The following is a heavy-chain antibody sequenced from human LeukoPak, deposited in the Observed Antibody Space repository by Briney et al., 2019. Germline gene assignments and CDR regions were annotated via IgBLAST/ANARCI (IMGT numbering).Heavy chain of an antibody. CDR3: ARDYGRI. Sequence: GGSLRLSCAASGFTVSSNYMSWVRQAPGEGLEWMAAISYDGSKKFYADSVKGRFTISRDNSKNTLSLRMNSLGDEDTAVYYCARDYGRIWGQGTMVTVSS. CDR1: GFTVSSNY. D-gene: IGHD3-10*01. V-gene: IGHV3-30*03. CDR2: ISYDGSKK. J-gene: IGHJ3*02.